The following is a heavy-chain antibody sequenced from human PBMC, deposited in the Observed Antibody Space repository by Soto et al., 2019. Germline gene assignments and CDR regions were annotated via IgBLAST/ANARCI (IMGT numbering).Heavy chain of an antibody. D-gene: IGHD4-17*01. CDR2: ISNTGSSI. CDR1: GFTFSGHA. CDR3: ARDPYSATTVTIFDY. Sequence: EVQLVESGGGLVQPGGSLRLSCAASGFTFSGHATNWVRQAPGKGLEWISYISNTGSSIYYADSVKGRFTISRDNAKNSLYLLMNSLRAEDTAVYYCARDPYSATTVTIFDYWGQGALVTVSS. J-gene: IGHJ4*02. V-gene: IGHV3-48*01.